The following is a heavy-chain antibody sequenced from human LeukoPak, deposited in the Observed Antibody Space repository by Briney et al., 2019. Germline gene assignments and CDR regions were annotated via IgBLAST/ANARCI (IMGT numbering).Heavy chain of an antibody. D-gene: IGHD5-18*01. V-gene: IGHV1-2*02. CDR3: AREHTDMFGFDF. J-gene: IGHJ4*02. CDR2: INPKSGGT. Sequence: ASVEVSCKASGYTFTAYYMHWVRQAPGQGLEWMGWINPKSGGTNYAQNFQGRVTMTRDTSITTAYMELSRLRSGDTAVYYCAREHTDMFGFDFWGQGTLVTVSS. CDR1: GYTFTAYY.